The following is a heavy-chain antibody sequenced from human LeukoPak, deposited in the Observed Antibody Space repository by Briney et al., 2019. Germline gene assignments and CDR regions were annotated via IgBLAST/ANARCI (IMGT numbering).Heavy chain of an antibody. CDR1: GFTFSSYS. J-gene: IGHJ4*02. CDR2: ISSSSSTI. CDR3: AREPGYSSGY. Sequence: PGGSLRLSCAASGFTFSSYSMNWVRQAPGKGLEWVSYISSSSSTIYYADSVKGRFTISRDNAKNSLYLQMNILRDEDTAVYYCAREPGYSSGYWGQGTLVTVSS. D-gene: IGHD5-18*01. V-gene: IGHV3-48*02.